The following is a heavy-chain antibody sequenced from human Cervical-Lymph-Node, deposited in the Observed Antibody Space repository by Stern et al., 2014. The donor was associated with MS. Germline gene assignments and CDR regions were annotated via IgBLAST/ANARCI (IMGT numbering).Heavy chain of an antibody. J-gene: IGHJ5*02. CDR3: ATTRWDLFTWNWFDP. CDR1: GGSISSSGYY. Sequence: VQLEESGPGLVKPSQTLSLTCTVSGGSISSSGYYWSWIRQPADKGLEWIGRHHDSGSNYYNPSLKGRVTISMDNAKNQFSLKLTSVTAADTAVYYCATTRWDLFTWNWFDPWGQGTLVTVSS. D-gene: IGHD1-26*01. CDR2: HHDSGSN. V-gene: IGHV4-61*02.